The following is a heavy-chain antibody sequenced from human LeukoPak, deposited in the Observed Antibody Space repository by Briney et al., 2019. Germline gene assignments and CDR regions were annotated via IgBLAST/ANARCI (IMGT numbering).Heavy chain of an antibody. D-gene: IGHD3-10*01. V-gene: IGHV4-31*03. CDR2: MYYTRST. J-gene: IGHJ4*02. CDR3: ARGYYFDSGSFFED. Sequence: PSETLSLTCTVSGDSFTSGAYFWNWIRQQPGKGLEWIGYMYYTRSTNYNPSLESRVTILLDTSKNEFSLRLSSVTAADTAVYYCARGYYFDSGSFFEDWGRGTLVTVSS. CDR1: GDSFTSGAYF.